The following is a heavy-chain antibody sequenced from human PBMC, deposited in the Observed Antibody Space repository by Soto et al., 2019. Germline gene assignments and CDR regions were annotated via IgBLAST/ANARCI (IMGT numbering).Heavy chain of an antibody. D-gene: IGHD2-15*01. CDR1: GFTFSDYY. Sequence: PGGSLRLSCAASGFTFSDYYMNWVRQAPGKGLEWVSSISSSSSYICYADSVKGRFTISRDNAKNSLYLQMNSLRAEDTAVYYCARVLGYCSGGSCDNNWFDPWGQGTLVTVSS. J-gene: IGHJ5*02. CDR2: ISSSSSYI. CDR3: ARVLGYCSGGSCDNNWFDP. V-gene: IGHV3-21*01.